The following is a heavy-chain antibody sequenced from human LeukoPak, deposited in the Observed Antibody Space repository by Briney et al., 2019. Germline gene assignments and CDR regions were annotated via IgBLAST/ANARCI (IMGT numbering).Heavy chain of an antibody. CDR3: ARQRGYCSGGSCYGMFDY. CDR2: IYYSGST. Sequence: SETLSLTCTVSGGSISSYYWSWIRQPPGKGLEWIGYIYYSGSTNYNPSLTSRVNISVATTKNQFSLKLTSVTAADTAVYYCARQRGYCSGGSCYGMFDYWGQGTLVTVSS. CDR1: GGSISSYY. V-gene: IGHV4-59*08. J-gene: IGHJ4*02. D-gene: IGHD2-15*01.